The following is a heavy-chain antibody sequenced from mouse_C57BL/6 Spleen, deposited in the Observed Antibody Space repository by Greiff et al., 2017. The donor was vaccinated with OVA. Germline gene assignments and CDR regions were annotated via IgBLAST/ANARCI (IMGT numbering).Heavy chain of an antibody. CDR1: GYTFTSYW. V-gene: IGHV1-55*01. D-gene: IGHD2-4*01. Sequence: VQLQQPGAELVKPGASVKMSCKASGYTFTSYWITWVKQRPGHGLAWIGDIYPGSGSTNYNEKFKSKATLTVDTSSSTAYMQLSSLTSEDSAVYYCARGGLYYDYGGDYWGQGTSVTVSS. CDR2: IYPGSGST. J-gene: IGHJ4*01. CDR3: ARGGLYYDYGGDY.